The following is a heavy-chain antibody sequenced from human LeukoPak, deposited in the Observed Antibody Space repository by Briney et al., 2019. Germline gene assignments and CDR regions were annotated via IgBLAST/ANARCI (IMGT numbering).Heavy chain of an antibody. V-gene: IGHV4-39*01. Sequence: PSETLSLTCTVSSGSISSSSYYWGWIRQPPGKGLEWIGIIYYSGSTYYNPSLKSRVTISVDTSKNQFSLKLSSVTAADTAVYYCARISGWSYWYFDLWGRGTLVTVSS. J-gene: IGHJ2*01. CDR1: SGSISSSSYY. CDR3: ARISGWSYWYFDL. D-gene: IGHD6-19*01. CDR2: IYYSGST.